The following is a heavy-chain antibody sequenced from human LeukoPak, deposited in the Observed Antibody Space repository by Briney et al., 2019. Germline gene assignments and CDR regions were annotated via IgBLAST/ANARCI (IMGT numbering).Heavy chain of an antibody. J-gene: IGHJ3*02. CDR2: INYGGST. V-gene: IGHV4-39*01. CDR3: ARRNVVVPAAMARAFDI. CDR1: CGSISSSSYY. D-gene: IGHD2-2*01. Sequence: SETLSLTCTVSCGSISSSSYYWGWIRQPPAKGLEWIGNINYGGSTFYNPSLKSRVTISVDTSKNQFSLKLSSVTAADTAVYYCARRNVVVPAAMARAFDIWGQGTMVTVSS.